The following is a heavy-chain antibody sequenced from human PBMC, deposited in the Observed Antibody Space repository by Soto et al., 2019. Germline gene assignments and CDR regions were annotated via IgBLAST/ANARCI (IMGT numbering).Heavy chain of an antibody. Sequence: QVQLVQSGAEVKRPGASVKVSCKASGYTFTSYSFSWVRQAPGQGHEWMGWSSGSNGKTNFAQKFQGRVTMTTDTFTNTAYMELRSLNPDDTAVYYCTRVVTGYYYMDVWGTGTTVAVSS. CDR1: GYTFTSYS. V-gene: IGHV1-18*01. CDR3: TRVVTGYYYMDV. CDR2: SSGSNGKT. D-gene: IGHD5-18*01. J-gene: IGHJ6*03.